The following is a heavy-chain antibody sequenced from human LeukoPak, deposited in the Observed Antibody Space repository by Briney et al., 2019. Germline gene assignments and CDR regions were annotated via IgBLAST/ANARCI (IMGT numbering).Heavy chain of an antibody. Sequence: PSETLSLTCAVYGGSFSGYYWSWIRQPPGKGLEWIGEINHSGSTNYNPSLKSRVTISVDTSKNQFSLKLSSVTAADTAVYYCARYGGQNWFDPWGQGTLVTVSS. V-gene: IGHV4-34*01. CDR3: ARYGGQNWFDP. CDR1: GGSFSGYY. J-gene: IGHJ5*02. D-gene: IGHD3-16*01. CDR2: INHSGST.